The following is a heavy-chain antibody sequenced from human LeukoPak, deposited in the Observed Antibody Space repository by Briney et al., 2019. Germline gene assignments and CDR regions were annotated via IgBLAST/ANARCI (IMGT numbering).Heavy chain of an antibody. J-gene: IGHJ5*02. CDR2: INPNSGGT. CDR1: GYTFTGYY. CDR3: AREGAGSGSSSDWFDP. D-gene: IGHD3-10*01. V-gene: IGHV1-2*02. Sequence: ASVKVSCKASGYTFTGYYMHWVRQAPGQGLEWMGWINPNSGGTNYAQKFQGRVTMTRDTSISTAYMELSRLRSDDTAVYYCAREGAGSGSSSDWFDPWGQGTLVTVSS.